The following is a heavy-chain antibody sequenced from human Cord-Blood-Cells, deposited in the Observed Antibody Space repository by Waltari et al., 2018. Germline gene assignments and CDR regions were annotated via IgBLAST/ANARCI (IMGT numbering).Heavy chain of an antibody. CDR1: GFTVSSNY. V-gene: IGHV3-53*01. CDR3: ARVPGYCSGGSCFDY. D-gene: IGHD2-15*01. Sequence: EVQLVESGGGLIQPGGSLRLSCAASGFTVSSNYMSWVRQAPGKGLEGVSVIYSGGSTYYADSVKGRFTISRDNSKNTLYLQMKSLRADDTAVYYCARVPGYCSGGSCFDYWGQGTLVTVSS. CDR2: IYSGGST. J-gene: IGHJ4*02.